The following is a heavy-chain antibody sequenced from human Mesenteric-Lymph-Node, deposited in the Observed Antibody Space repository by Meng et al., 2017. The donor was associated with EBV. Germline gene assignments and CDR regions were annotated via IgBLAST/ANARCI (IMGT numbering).Heavy chain of an antibody. J-gene: IGHJ4*02. CDR2: IYWDDDK. D-gene: IGHD4-23*01. Sequence: KESVHTLVKPTTTLTLTSTFSGSPLGLIGVGVGWSRRPPGKALEWLALIYWDDDKRYSPSLKSRLTITKDTSINQVVLTMINMDPVDTATYYCAHIKGGGNSGFLDYWGQGTLVTVSS. V-gene: IGHV2-5*02. CDR3: AHIKGGGNSGFLDY. CDR1: GSPLGLIGVG.